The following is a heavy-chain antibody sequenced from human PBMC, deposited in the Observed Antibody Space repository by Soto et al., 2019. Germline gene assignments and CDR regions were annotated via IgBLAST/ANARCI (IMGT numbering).Heavy chain of an antibody. D-gene: IGHD4-17*01. CDR2: IWYDGSNK. J-gene: IGHJ6*02. Sequence: PGWSLRLSCVASGFTFSSYALHWVRQAPGKGLEWVAVIWYDGSNKYYADSVKGRFTISRDNSKNTLYLQMNSLRAEDTAVYYCARDRGYGDYVDWGSYYYYGMDVWGQGTTVTVSS. CDR3: ARDRGYGDYVDWGSYYYYGMDV. CDR1: GFTFSSYA. V-gene: IGHV3-33*08.